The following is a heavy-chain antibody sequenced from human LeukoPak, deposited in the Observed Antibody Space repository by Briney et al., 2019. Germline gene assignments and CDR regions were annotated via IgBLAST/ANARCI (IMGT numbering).Heavy chain of an antibody. CDR1: GDSVSSNSAV. J-gene: IGHJ5*02. Sequence: SQTLSLTCAISGDSVSSNSAVWNWLRQSPSRGLERLGRTYYRSQWNTHYAESLTGRLTINPDTSRNQFSLQLNSVTPEDTAVYYCARDGPVSYFNLWGQGTLVTVSS. CDR2: TYYRSQWNT. CDR3: ARDGPVSYFNL. V-gene: IGHV6-1*01. D-gene: IGHD3-10*01.